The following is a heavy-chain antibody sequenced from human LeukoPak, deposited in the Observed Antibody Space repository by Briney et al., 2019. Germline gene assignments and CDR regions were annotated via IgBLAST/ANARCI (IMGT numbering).Heavy chain of an antibody. J-gene: IGHJ4*02. CDR2: IYYSGST. CDR1: GGSISSYY. V-gene: IGHV4-59*01. CDR3: ARDGVDCGGDCYTHYFDY. D-gene: IGHD2-21*02. Sequence: SETLSLTCTVSGGSISSYYWSWIRQPPGKGLEWIGYIYYSGSTNYNPSLKSRVTISVDTSKNQFSLKLSSVIAADTVVYYCARDGVDCGGDCYTHYFDYWGQGTLVTVSS.